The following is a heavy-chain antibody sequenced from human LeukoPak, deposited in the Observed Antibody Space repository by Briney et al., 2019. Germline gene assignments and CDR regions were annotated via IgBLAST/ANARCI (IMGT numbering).Heavy chain of an antibody. J-gene: IGHJ4*02. CDR2: LSGSGGST. Sequence: GGSLRLSCAASGFTFSNYAMSWVRQAPGKGLEWVSSLSGSGGSTYHADSVKGRFTISRDNSKNTLYLQMNSLRAEDTAVYYCAKVDLGIVATGSPYFDYWGQGTLVTVSS. D-gene: IGHD6-13*01. CDR3: AKVDLGIVATGSPYFDY. V-gene: IGHV3-23*01. CDR1: GFTFSNYA.